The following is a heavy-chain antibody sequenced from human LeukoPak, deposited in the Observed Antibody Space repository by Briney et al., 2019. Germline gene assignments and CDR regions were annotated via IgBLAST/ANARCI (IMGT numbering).Heavy chain of an antibody. CDR1: GCSISSNW. CDR2: IYHSGST. Sequence: SETLSLTCAVSGCSISSNWWSWVRQPPGKGLEWIGEIYHSGSTNYNPSLKSRVTISVDKSKNQFSLKLSSVTAADTAVYYCARVDLLLDLDYWGQGTLVTVSS. CDR3: ARVDLLLDLDY. V-gene: IGHV4-4*02. D-gene: IGHD2-2*02. J-gene: IGHJ4*02.